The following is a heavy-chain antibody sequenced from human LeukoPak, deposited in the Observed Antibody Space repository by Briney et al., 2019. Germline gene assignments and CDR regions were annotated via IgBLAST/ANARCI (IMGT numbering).Heavy chain of an antibody. D-gene: IGHD5-24*01. CDR1: GFTFSSYA. CDR3: VTVHDGYNSYYFDY. V-gene: IGHV3-64*01. Sequence: PGGSLRLSCAATGFTFSSYAMHWVRQAPGKGLEYVSAISSNGGSTYYANSVKGRFTISRDNSKNTLYLQMGSLRAEDMAVYYCVTVHDGYNSYYFDYWGQGTLVPVSS. CDR2: ISSNGGST. J-gene: IGHJ4*02.